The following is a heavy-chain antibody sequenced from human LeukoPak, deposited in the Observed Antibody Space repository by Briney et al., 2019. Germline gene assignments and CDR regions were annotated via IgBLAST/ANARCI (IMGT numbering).Heavy chain of an antibody. Sequence: QPGGSLRLSCAASGFTFRNHAMHWVRQAPGRGLEWVAVISYDGSNKYYADSVKGRFTISRDNSKNTLCLQMNSLRAEDTAVYYCAREEWKKVYFDYWGQGTLVTVSS. D-gene: IGHD3-3*01. CDR1: GFTFRNHA. CDR2: ISYDGSNK. CDR3: AREEWKKVYFDY. J-gene: IGHJ4*02. V-gene: IGHV3-30-3*01.